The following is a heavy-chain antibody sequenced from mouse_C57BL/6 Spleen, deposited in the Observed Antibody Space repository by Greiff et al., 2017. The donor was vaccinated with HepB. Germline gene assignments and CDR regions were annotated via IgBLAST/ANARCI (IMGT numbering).Heavy chain of an antibody. D-gene: IGHD2-5*01. J-gene: IGHJ4*01. V-gene: IGHV2-5*01. CDR3: AKKGYSNYGGYAMDY. CDR1: GFSLTSYG. CDR2: IWRGGST. Sequence: QVQLKESGPGLVQPSQSLSITCTVSGFSLTSYGVHWVRQSPGKGLEWLGVIWRGGSTDYNAAFMSRLSITKDNSKSQVFFKMNSLQADDTAIYYCAKKGYSNYGGYAMDYWGQGTSVTVSS.